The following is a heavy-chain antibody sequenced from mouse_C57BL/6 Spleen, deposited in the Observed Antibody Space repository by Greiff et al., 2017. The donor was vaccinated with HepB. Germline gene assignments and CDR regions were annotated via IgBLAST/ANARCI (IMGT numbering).Heavy chain of an antibody. J-gene: IGHJ2*01. CDR2: ISYDGSN. D-gene: IGHD2-4*01. CDR1: GYSITSGYY. CDR3: ASYYDYDRVFDY. V-gene: IGHV3-6*01. Sequence: EVKLQESGPGLVKPSQSLSLTCSVTGYSITSGYYWNWIRQFPGNKLEWMGYISYDGSNNYNPSLKNRISITRDTSKNQFFLKLNSVTTEDTATYYCASYYDYDRVFDYWGQGTTLTVSS.